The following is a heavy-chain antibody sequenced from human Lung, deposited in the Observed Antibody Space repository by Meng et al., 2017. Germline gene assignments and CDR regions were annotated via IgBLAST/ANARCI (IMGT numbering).Heavy chain of an antibody. CDR1: GASISSAVF. J-gene: IGHJ5*02. CDR2: ISYSGAT. V-gene: IGHV4-30-4*01. CDR3: ARVVGDCASCYKGWFDP. Sequence: QVQLQESGPRLVRPSQTLSRTCTVSGASISSAVFWIWIRQPPGKDLGWIGYISYSGATHYNPSLKSRLTISVDTAKNQFSLSLSSVTAADTAVYYCARVVGDCASCYKGWFDPWGQGTLVTVSS. D-gene: IGHD2-2*02.